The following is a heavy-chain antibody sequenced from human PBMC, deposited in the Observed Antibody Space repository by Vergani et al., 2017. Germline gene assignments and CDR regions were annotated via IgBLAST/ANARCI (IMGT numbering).Heavy chain of an antibody. V-gene: IGHV4-39*07. CDR3: ARKVKVRLRFLEWLWYVDD. D-gene: IGHD3-3*01. Sequence: QLQLQESGPGLVKPSETLSLTRTVSGGSISSSSYYWGWIRQPPGKGLEWIGSIYYSGSTYYNTSLKSRVTISVDTSKNQFSLKLSAVTDAYTAVYYCARKVKVRLRFLEWLWYVDDWGQGTLVTVSS. CDR1: GGSISSSSYY. J-gene: IGHJ4*02. CDR2: IYYSGST.